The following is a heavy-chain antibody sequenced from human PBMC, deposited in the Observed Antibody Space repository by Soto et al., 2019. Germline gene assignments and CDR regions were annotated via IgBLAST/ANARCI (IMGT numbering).Heavy chain of an antibody. J-gene: IGHJ6*02. CDR3: ARGGDYCYGLDV. V-gene: IGHV1-18*01. CDR2: FSGFNGQT. D-gene: IGHD3-16*01. CDR1: GYTFTSYG. Sequence: QVQLVQSGDEVKKPGASVKVSCRASGYTFTSYGVSWVRQAPGQGLEWMGWFSGFNGQTNYIQKVQGRGTLTTETSTTTAYMELRSLRSDDTAVYYCARGGDYCYGLDVWGQGTTVTVSS.